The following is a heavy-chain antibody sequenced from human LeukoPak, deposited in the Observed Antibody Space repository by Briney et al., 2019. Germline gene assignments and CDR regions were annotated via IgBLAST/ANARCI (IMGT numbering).Heavy chain of an antibody. J-gene: IGHJ4*02. CDR2: NSGSGDGT. CDR3: AKRAGLTYGEYYFDY. CDR1: GIFFSNCT. D-gene: IGHD3-10*01. Sequence: PGGPLRLSCAASGIFFSNCTIGWVRQPPEKRLELVSTNSGSGDGTFYADSLKGRITISKDNSKNTLYLQMNSLRAEDTAVYYCAKRAGLTYGEYYFDYWGQGTLVTVSS. V-gene: IGHV3-23*01.